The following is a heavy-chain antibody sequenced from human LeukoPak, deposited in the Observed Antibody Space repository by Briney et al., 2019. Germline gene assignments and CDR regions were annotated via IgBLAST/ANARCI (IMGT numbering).Heavy chain of an antibody. CDR3: AKDLGRYYYYYGMDV. CDR2: ISWNSGSI. J-gene: IGHJ6*02. Sequence: GGSLRLSCAASGFTFDDYAVHWVRQAPGKGLEWVSGISWNSGSIGYADSVKGRFTISRDNAKNSLYLQMNSLRAEDTALYYCAKDLGRYYYYYGMDVWGQGTTVTVSS. V-gene: IGHV3-9*01. CDR1: GFTFDDYA.